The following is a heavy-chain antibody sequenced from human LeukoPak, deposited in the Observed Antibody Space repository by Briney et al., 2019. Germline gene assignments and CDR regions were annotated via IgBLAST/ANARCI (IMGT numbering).Heavy chain of an antibody. D-gene: IGHD3-9*01. J-gene: IGHJ6*02. CDR1: GYTFTSYA. CDR3: ASNHYYAILTGYYHYYGMDV. V-gene: IGHV7-4-1*02. CDR2: INTNTGNP. Sequence: ASVKVSCKASGYTFTSYAMNWVRQAPGQGLEWMGWINTNTGNPTYAQGFTGRFVFSLDTSVSTAYLQISSLKAEDTAVYYCASNHYYAILTGYYHYYGMDVWGQGTTVTVSS.